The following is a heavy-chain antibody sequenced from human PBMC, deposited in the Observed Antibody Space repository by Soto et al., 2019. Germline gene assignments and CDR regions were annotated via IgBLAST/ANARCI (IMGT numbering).Heavy chain of an antibody. CDR3: ARAYSSSDAFDI. CDR1: GGTFSSYA. CDR2: IIPILGIA. V-gene: IGHV1-69*04. D-gene: IGHD6-6*01. Sequence: GASVKVSCKASGGTFSSYAISWVRQAPGQGLEWIGRIIPILGIANYAQKFQGRVTITADKSTSTAYMELSSLRSEDTAVYYCARAYSSSDAFDIWGQGTMVTVSS. J-gene: IGHJ3*02.